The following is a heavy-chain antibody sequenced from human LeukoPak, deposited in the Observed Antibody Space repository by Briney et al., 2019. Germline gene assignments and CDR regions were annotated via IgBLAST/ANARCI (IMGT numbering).Heavy chain of an antibody. V-gene: IGHV1-2*06. CDR2: INPNSGGT. Sequence: ASVKVSCKTSGYTFTGYYMHWLRRAPGQGLEWMGRINPNSGGTYYAQKFRSRVTMTRDTSISTVYMELASLISDDTAVYYCAGGVLHGGGNWFDPWGQGTLVTVSS. CDR3: AGGVLHGGGNWFDP. D-gene: IGHD3-16*01. J-gene: IGHJ5*02. CDR1: GYTFTGYY.